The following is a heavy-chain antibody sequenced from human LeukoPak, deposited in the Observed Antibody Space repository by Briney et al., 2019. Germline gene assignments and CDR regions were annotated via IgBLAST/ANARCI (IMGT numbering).Heavy chain of an antibody. J-gene: IGHJ4*02. CDR2: ISSSRRYI. D-gene: IGHD3-10*01. CDR1: GFTFSSYG. V-gene: IGHV3-21*01. Sequence: GGSLRLSCAASGFTFSSYGMNWIRQAPGKGLEWVSSISSSRRYIYYADSLKGRFTISRDNAKNSLFLQMNSLKAEDTAVYYCARDLGKVLLWFGEFDYWGQGTLVTISS. CDR3: ARDLGKVLLWFGEFDY.